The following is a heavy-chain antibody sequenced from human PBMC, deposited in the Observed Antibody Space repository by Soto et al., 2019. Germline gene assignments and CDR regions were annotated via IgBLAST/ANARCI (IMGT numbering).Heavy chain of an antibody. CDR3: ARDYYSSGYPDY. V-gene: IGHV3-30-3*01. CDR2: ISYDGSNK. Sequence: PGGSLRLSCAASGFTFSSYAMHWVRQAPGKGLEWVAVISYDGSNKYYAVSVKGRFTISRDNSKNTLYLQMNSLRAEDTAVYYCARDYYSSGYPDYWGQGTLVTVSS. CDR1: GFTFSSYA. J-gene: IGHJ4*02. D-gene: IGHD3-22*01.